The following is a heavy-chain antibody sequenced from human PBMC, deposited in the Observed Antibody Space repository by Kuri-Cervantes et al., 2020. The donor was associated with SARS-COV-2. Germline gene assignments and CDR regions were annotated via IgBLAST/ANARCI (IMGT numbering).Heavy chain of an antibody. CDR1: GYTFTGYY. V-gene: IGHV1-2*02. CDR3: ARVPRFCTNGVCYACDI. CDR2: INPNSGGT. Sequence: SVKVSCQASGYTFTGYYMHWVRQAPGQGLEWMGWINPNSGGTNYAQKFQGRVTMNRDTSISTAYMELSRLRSDDTAVYYCARVPRFCTNGVCYACDIWGQETMVTV. J-gene: IGHJ3*02. D-gene: IGHD2-8*01.